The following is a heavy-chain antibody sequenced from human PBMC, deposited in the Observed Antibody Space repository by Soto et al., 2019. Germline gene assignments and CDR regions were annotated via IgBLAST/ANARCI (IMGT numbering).Heavy chain of an antibody. Sequence: QVQLVQSGAEVKKPGSSLKVSCNASGGTFSSYAISWVRQAPGQGLEWMGGIIPIFGTANYAQKFQGRVTIIEDESTSTAYMELSSLRAEDTAVYYCSKNDNGVAGFNSYYYYGMDVWGQGPTVTVSS. J-gene: IGHJ6*02. CDR3: SKNDNGVAGFNSYYYYGMDV. V-gene: IGHV1-69*01. D-gene: IGHD3-3*01. CDR2: IIPIFGTA. CDR1: GGTFSSYA.